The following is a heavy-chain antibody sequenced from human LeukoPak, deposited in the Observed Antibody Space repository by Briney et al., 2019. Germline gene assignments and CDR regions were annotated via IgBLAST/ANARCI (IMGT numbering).Heavy chain of an antibody. V-gene: IGHV1-69*13. J-gene: IGHJ4*02. CDR2: IIPIFGTA. CDR1: GYSFTSHY. Sequence: SVKVSCKASGYSFTSHYMHWVRQAPGQGLEWMGGIIPIFGTANYAQKFQGRVTITADESTSTAYMELSSLRSEDTAVYYCARSRAGGRGITNYFDYWGQGTLVTVSS. D-gene: IGHD3-10*01. CDR3: ARSRAGGRGITNYFDY.